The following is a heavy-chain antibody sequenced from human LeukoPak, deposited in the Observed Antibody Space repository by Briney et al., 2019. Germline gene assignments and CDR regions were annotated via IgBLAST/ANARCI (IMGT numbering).Heavy chain of an antibody. D-gene: IGHD6-13*01. J-gene: IGHJ4*02. CDR2: IYPGDSDT. Sequence: GESLKISCRGSGYSFTSYWIGWARHIPGKGLEWMGIIYPGDSDTRYAPSFQGQVTISADKSISTAYLQWSSLKASDTAMYYCARRPGIAAVDYWGQGTLVTVSS. CDR3: ARRPGIAAVDY. CDR1: GYSFTSYW. V-gene: IGHV5-51*01.